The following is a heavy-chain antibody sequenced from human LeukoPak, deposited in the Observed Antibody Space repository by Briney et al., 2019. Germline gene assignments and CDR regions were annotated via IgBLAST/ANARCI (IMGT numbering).Heavy chain of an antibody. V-gene: IGHV4-39*01. CDR3: ARFIAAAGDYYFDY. Sequence: LETLSFTCTVSGGSISSSSYYWGWIRQPPGKGLEWIGSIYYSGSTYYNPSLKSRVTISVDTSKNQFSLKLSSVTAADTAVYYCARFIAAAGDYYFDYWGQGTLVTVSS. CDR1: GGSISSSSYY. J-gene: IGHJ4*02. CDR2: IYYSGST. D-gene: IGHD6-13*01.